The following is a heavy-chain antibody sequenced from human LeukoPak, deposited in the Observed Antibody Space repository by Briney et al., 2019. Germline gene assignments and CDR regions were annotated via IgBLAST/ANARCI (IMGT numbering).Heavy chain of an antibody. CDR2: ISTSGSTI. CDR3: AELGITMIGGV. D-gene: IGHD3-10*02. CDR1: GFTFSSYE. J-gene: IGHJ6*04. V-gene: IGHV3-48*03. Sequence: GGSLRLSCAASGFTFSSYEMHWVRQAPGKGLEWVSYISTSGSTIYYADSVKGRFTISRDNAKNSLYLQMNSLRAEDTAVYYCAELGITMIGGVWGKGTTVTISS.